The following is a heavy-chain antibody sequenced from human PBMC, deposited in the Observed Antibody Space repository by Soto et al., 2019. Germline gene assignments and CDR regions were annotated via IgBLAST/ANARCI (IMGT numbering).Heavy chain of an antibody. V-gene: IGHV4-31*03. J-gene: IGHJ5*02. CDR2: IFHSGST. CDR3: VRGGIAGHWFDP. D-gene: IGHD2-15*01. Sequence: SGTLSLTCSVSRAFINSGGFYYSWIRQPPGKGLEWLGYIFHSGSTLYNPSLRGRLTLSADTSRNQLSLYLTSVTAADTAVYYCVRGGIAGHWFDPWGQGILVTVSS. CDR1: RAFINSGGFY.